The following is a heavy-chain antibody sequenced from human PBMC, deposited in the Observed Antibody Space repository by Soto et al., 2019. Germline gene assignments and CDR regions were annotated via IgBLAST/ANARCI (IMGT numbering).Heavy chain of an antibody. D-gene: IGHD6-19*01. CDR1: DGSIGSSSYH. V-gene: IGHV4-61*05. CDR3: ARGSAWSGSNWFDP. Sequence: SETQSLTCTVADGSIGSSSYHWSWIRQPPGKGLEWIGHIYYSGSTSYNPSLKSRVAISVDTSKNQFSLKLSSVTAADTAVYYCARGSAWSGSNWFDPWGQGTLVTVSS. CDR2: IYYSGST. J-gene: IGHJ5*01.